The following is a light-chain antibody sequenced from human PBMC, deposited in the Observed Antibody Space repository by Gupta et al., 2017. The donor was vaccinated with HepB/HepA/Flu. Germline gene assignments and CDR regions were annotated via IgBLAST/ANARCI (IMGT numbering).Light chain of an antibody. CDR3: QQDDNPPYT. CDR2: DTS. Sequence: EIQVTQSPPSLSASVGDRVTITCQASQDIRKFLNWYQQKPGKAPNLLIYDTSNLETGVPSRFSGSGSGTDFTFTISSLQPEDIATYYCQQDDNPPYTFGQGTKLEIK. J-gene: IGKJ2*01. CDR1: QDIRKF. V-gene: IGKV1-33*01.